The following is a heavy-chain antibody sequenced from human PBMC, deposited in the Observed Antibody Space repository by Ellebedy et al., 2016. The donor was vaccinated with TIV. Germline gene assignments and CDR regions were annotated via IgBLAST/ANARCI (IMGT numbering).Heavy chain of an antibody. J-gene: IGHJ6*03. CDR2: LSGNGDRT. D-gene: IGHD4-11*01. Sequence: GGSLRLXCAASGFTFSDYAMTWVRQAPGKGLEWVSALSGNGDRTYYVDSVKGRFTISRDNSKNTLYLQMNSLRVEDTAVYYCAKGPYSHYFYYIDVWGKGTTVTVSS. V-gene: IGHV3-23*01. CDR3: AKGPYSHYFYYIDV. CDR1: GFTFSDYA.